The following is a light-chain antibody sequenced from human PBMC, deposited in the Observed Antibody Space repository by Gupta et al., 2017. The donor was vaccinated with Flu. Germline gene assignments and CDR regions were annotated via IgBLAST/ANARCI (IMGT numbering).Light chain of an antibody. CDR2: KTS. Sequence: DIQITQSPSSLSASVGDRVTISCRASQSVDIYLNWYQQKPGKAPDIIVYKTSNLQSGVPSRFSDSGSGRDFTLTISRLQPEDFATYYCQQSDNNPRTFGQGTKVDIK. CDR3: QQSDNNPRT. V-gene: IGKV1-39*01. J-gene: IGKJ1*01. CDR1: QSVDIY.